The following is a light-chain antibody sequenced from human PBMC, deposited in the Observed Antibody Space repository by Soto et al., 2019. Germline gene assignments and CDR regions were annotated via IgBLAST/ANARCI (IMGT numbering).Light chain of an antibody. Sequence: DIVVTQSPLSLPVTPGEPASISCRSSQSLLHSNGYNYLDWYMQKPGQSPQLLIHLGSIRASGVPDRISGSGSGTDFTPKISRVEAEDVGVYYCMQALQTPWTFGQGTKVEIK. J-gene: IGKJ1*01. CDR1: QSLLHSNGYNY. CDR3: MQALQTPWT. V-gene: IGKV2-28*01. CDR2: LGS.